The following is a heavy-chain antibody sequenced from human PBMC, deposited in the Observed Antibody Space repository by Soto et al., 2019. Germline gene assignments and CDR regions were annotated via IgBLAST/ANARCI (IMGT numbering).Heavy chain of an antibody. CDR2: ISGSGGST. CDR1: GFAFSSYA. D-gene: IGHD3-10*01. Sequence: AGSLRLSCAASGFAFSSYAMSWVRQAPGKGLEWVSAISGSGGSTYYADSVKGRFTISRDNSKNTLYLQMNSLRAEDTAVYYCSNPSVPERPFGYWGQGTLVTVSS. J-gene: IGHJ4*02. CDR3: SNPSVPERPFGY. V-gene: IGHV3-23*01.